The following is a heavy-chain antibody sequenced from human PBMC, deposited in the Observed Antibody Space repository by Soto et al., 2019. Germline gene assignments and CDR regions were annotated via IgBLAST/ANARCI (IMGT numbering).Heavy chain of an antibody. Sequence: EVQLLESGGGLVQPGGSLRLSCAASGFTFNNYAMSWVRQAPGKGLEWVSGVSGSGGGTYNADSVKGRFTIPRDNSRNTLSLQMDSLRAEDTAVYYCAKSRGSGTYYNPFDAFDLWGQGTMVTVSS. J-gene: IGHJ3*01. CDR1: GFTFNNYA. D-gene: IGHD3-10*01. CDR2: VSGSGGGT. CDR3: AKSRGSGTYYNPFDAFDL. V-gene: IGHV3-23*01.